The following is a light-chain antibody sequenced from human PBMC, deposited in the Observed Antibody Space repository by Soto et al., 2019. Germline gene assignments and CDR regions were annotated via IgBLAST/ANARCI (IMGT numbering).Light chain of an antibody. J-gene: IGKJ1*01. V-gene: IGKV1-5*01. CDR1: QSLSSW. CDR3: QQYNSYSEA. Sequence: DIQMTQAPSTLSASVGDRVTITCRASQSLSSWLAWYQQKPGKAPKLLIYDASSLESGVPSRFSGSGSGTEFTLTISSLQPDDFATYYCQQYNSYSEAFGQGTKV. CDR2: DAS.